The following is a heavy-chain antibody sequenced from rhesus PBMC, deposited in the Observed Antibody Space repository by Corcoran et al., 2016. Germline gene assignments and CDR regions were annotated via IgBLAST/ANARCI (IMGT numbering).Heavy chain of an antibody. V-gene: IGHV4-147*01. D-gene: IGHD6-31*01. CDR1: GYSISSNY. J-gene: IGHJ4*01. CDR2: IYCSSGST. Sequence: QVQLQESGPGLVKPSETLSLTCAVSGYSISSNYWSWIRQPPGNGLEWIGYIYCSSGSTYYNPTIKSRISISPDTAENQFSLKLSSVTAADTAVYYCARENSSGWLYYFVYWGQGVLVTVSS. CDR3: ARENSSGWLYYFVY.